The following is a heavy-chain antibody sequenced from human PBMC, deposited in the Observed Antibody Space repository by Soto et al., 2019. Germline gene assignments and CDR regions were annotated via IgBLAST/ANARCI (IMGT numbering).Heavy chain of an antibody. CDR2: ISGSGGST. CDR3: AKDTLPRPTYYYDSSGYYISSEGGMNWFDP. J-gene: IGHJ5*02. V-gene: IGHV3-23*01. D-gene: IGHD3-22*01. Sequence: EVQLLESGGGLVQPGGSLRLSCAASGFTFSSYAMSWVRQAPGKGLEWVSAISGSGGSTYYADSVKGRFTISRDNSKNTLYLQMNSLRAEDTAVYYCAKDTLPRPTYYYDSSGYYISSEGGMNWFDPWGQGTLVTVSS. CDR1: GFTFSSYA.